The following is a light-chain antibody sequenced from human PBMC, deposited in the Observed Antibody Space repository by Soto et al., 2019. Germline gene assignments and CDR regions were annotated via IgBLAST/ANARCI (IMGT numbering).Light chain of an antibody. Sequence: EIVLTQSPGTLALSPGERATLSCRASQSVSNIYLAWYQQKPGQAPRLLIYGASSRATGTPDRFSGSGSETDFNITISRLEPEDFAVYYCQQYGSSPTFGQGTKVEIK. V-gene: IGKV3-20*01. CDR1: QSVSNIY. CDR2: GAS. J-gene: IGKJ1*01. CDR3: QQYGSSPT.